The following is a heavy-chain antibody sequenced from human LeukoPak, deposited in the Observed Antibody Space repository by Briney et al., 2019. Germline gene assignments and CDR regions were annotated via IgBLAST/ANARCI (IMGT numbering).Heavy chain of an antibody. Sequence: ASVKLSCTASGGTFSSYAISWVRQAPGPGLEWMGGIIPIFGTANYAQKFQGRVTITADESTSPAYMELSSLRSEDTAVYYCARVKITMVRGVIGWFDPWGQGTLVTVSS. CDR1: GGTFSSYA. V-gene: IGHV1-69*01. J-gene: IGHJ5*02. D-gene: IGHD3-10*01. CDR2: IIPIFGTA. CDR3: ARVKITMVRGVIGWFDP.